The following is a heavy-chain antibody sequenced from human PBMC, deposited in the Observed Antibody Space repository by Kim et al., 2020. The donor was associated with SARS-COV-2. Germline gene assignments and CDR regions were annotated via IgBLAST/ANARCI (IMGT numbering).Heavy chain of an antibody. V-gene: IGHV3-21*01. Sequence: GGSLRLSCAASGFDFGTHSMNWVRQAPGKGLEWVSSIGGASNYIYYADSVKGRFTISRDNANNSLYLQMNSLRAEDTAVYYCARGGYCSSTSCYFYYYALEVWGQGTTVTVSS. CDR2: IGGASNYI. CDR1: GFDFGTHS. J-gene: IGHJ6*02. CDR3: ARGGYCSSTSCYFYYYALEV. D-gene: IGHD2-2*01.